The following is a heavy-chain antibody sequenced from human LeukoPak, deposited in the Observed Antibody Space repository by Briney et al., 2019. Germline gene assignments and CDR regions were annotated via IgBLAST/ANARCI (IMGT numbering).Heavy chain of an antibody. CDR1: GFTFSSYA. CDR2: ISGSGGST. J-gene: IGHJ4*02. CDR3: AKERVAGPQRYYFDY. V-gene: IGHV3-23*01. D-gene: IGHD6-19*01. Sequence: PGGSLRLPCAASGFTFSSYAISWVRQAPGKGLEWVSAISGSGGSTYYADSVKGRFTISRDNSKNTLYLQMNSLRAEDTAVYYCAKERVAGPQRYYFDYWGQGTLVTVSS.